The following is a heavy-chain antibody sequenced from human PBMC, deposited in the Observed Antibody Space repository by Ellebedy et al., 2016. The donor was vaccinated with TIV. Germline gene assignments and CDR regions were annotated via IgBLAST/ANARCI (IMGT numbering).Heavy chain of an antibody. Sequence: GESLKISCAASGFTFSSYAMHWVRQAPGKGLEWVAVISYDGSNKYYADSVKGRFTISRDNSKNTLYLQMHSLRAEDTAVYYCAKISSGWSYYFDYWGQGTLVAVSS. CDR1: GFTFSSYA. CDR2: ISYDGSNK. D-gene: IGHD6-19*01. J-gene: IGHJ4*02. V-gene: IGHV3-30-3*02. CDR3: AKISSGWSYYFDY.